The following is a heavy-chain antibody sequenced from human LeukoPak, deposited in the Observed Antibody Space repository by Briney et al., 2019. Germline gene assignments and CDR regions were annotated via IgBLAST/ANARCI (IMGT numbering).Heavy chain of an antibody. CDR1: GGSISSYY. J-gene: IGHJ6*02. CDR2: IYYSGST. Sequence: PSETLSLTCTVSGGSISSYYWSWIRQPPGKGLEWIGYIYYSGSTNYNPSLKSRVTISVDTSKNQSSLKLSSVTAADTAVYYCARGHTVGGGMDVWGQGTTVTVSS. V-gene: IGHV4-59*01. CDR3: ARGHTVGGGMDV. D-gene: IGHD4-11*01.